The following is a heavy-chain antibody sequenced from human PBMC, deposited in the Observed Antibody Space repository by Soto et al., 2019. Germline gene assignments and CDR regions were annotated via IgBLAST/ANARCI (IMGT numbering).Heavy chain of an antibody. CDR2: ISSNSAHI. D-gene: IGHD6-13*01. V-gene: IGHV3-21*01. CDR3: TRDASRDSSARGWFDP. CDR1: GFTFRSFT. J-gene: IGHJ5*02. Sequence: LRLSCAASGFTFRSFTMNWVRQAPWKGLEWVSTISSNSAHIYYTDALRGRFTISRDNAKNSLHLQMNSLRAEDTAVYYCTRDASRDSSARGWFDPWGPGTLVTVSS.